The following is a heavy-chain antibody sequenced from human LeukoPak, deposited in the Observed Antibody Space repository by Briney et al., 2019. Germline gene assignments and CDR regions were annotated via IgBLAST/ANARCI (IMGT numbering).Heavy chain of an antibody. V-gene: IGHV4-61*02. CDR2: IYTSGST. CDR3: ARVWNGDYINYFDY. CDR1: GYPITAGYY. J-gene: IGHJ4*02. Sequence: SETLSLTCTVSGYPITAGYYWGWIRQPAGKGLEWIGRIYTSGSTNYNPSLKSRVTISVDTSKNQFSLKLSSVTAADTAVYYCARVWNGDYINYFDYWGQGTLVTVSS. D-gene: IGHD4-17*01.